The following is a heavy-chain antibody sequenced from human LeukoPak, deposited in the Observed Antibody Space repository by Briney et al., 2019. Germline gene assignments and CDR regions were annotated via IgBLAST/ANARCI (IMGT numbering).Heavy chain of an antibody. CDR3: ATGSYCTNGVCHPILQH. J-gene: IGHJ1*01. D-gene: IGHD2-8*01. V-gene: IGHV1-24*01. CDR2: FDPEDGET. CDR1: GYTLTELS. Sequence: ASVKVSCKVSGYTLTELSMHWVRQAPGEGLEWMGGFDPEDGETIYAQKFQGRVTMTEDTSTDSAYMELSSLRSEDTAVYYCATGSYCTNGVCHPILQHWGQGTLVTVSS.